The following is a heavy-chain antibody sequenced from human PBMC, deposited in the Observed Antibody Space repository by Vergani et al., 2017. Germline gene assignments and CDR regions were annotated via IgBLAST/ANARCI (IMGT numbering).Heavy chain of an antibody. V-gene: IGHV3-23*01. Sequence: EVQLLESGGGLVQPGGSLRLSCAASGFTFSSYAMSWVRQAPGKGLEWVSAISGSGGSSYYADSVKGRFTISRDNSKNTLYLQMNSLRAEDTAVYYCARTPWRWLQFGNYFDYWGQGTLVTVSS. CDR1: GFTFSSYA. J-gene: IGHJ4*02. D-gene: IGHD5-24*01. CDR3: ARTPWRWLQFGNYFDY. CDR2: ISGSGGSS.